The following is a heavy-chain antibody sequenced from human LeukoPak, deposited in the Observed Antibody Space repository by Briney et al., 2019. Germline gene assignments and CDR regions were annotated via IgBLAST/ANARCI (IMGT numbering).Heavy chain of an antibody. J-gene: IGHJ5*02. V-gene: IGHV3-74*01. D-gene: IGHD6-6*01. CDR1: GFTFSSYW. Sequence: RPGGSLRLSCAASGFTFSSYWMHWVRQAPGKGLVWVSRINSDGSSTSYADSVKGRFTISRDNAKNTLYLQMNSLRAEDTAVYYCARAKYSSSPNWFDPWGQGTLVTVSS. CDR3: ARAKYSSSPNWFDP. CDR2: INSDGSST.